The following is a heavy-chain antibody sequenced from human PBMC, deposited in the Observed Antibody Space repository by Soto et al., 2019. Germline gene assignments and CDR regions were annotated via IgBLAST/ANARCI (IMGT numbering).Heavy chain of an antibody. CDR1: GFTFSSYG. D-gene: IGHD2-2*01. CDR2: IWYDGSNK. V-gene: IGHV3-33*01. CDR3: AREDIVVVPAALYYYYGMDV. Sequence: QVQLVESGGGVVQPGRSLRLSCAASGFTFSSYGMHWVRQAPGKGLEWVAVIWYDGSNKYYADSVKGRFTMSRDNSKNTLYLQMNSLRAEDTAVYFCAREDIVVVPAALYYYYGMDVWGQGTTVTVSS. J-gene: IGHJ6*02.